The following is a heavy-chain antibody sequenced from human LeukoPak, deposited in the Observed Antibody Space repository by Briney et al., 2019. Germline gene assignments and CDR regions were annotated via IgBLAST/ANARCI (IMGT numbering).Heavy chain of an antibody. CDR1: GYSISSGYY. V-gene: IGHV4-61*01. CDR2: IYYSGST. D-gene: IGHD6-19*01. J-gene: IGHJ5*02. CDR3: AREVGSGWYYWFDP. Sequence: SETLSLTCTVSGYSISSGYYWGWIRQPPGKGLEWIGYIYYSGSTNYNPSLKSRVTISVDTSKNQFSLKLSSVTAADTAVYYCAREVGSGWYYWFDPWGQGTLVTVSS.